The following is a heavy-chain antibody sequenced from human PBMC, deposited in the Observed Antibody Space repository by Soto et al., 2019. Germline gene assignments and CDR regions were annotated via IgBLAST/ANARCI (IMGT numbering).Heavy chain of an antibody. CDR1: GFTFSGSA. CDR2: IRSKANSYAT. D-gene: IGHD5-12*01. Sequence: GGSLRLSCAASGFTFSGSAMHWVRQASGKGLEWVGRIRSKANSYATAYAASVKGRFTISRDDSKNTAYLQMNSLKTEDTAVYYCTMSGYDYAHYYYYYMDVWGKGTTVTVSS. CDR3: TMSGYDYAHYYYYYMDV. V-gene: IGHV3-73*01. J-gene: IGHJ6*03.